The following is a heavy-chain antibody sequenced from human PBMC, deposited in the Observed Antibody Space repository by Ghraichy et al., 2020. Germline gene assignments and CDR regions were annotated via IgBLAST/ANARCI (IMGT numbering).Heavy chain of an antibody. CDR3: TREHPTGYTDF. Sequence: SQTLSLTCVISGDSVSSNSASWNWIRHSPSRGFEWLGRTYLRTKWFSDYAVSMRSRITINPTTSKNQFSLQLNSVTPEDTAIYYCTREHPTGYTDFWGPGTLVTVSS. D-gene: IGHD1-1*01. CDR2: TYLRTKWFS. J-gene: IGHJ4*02. CDR1: GDSVSSNSAS. V-gene: IGHV6-1*01.